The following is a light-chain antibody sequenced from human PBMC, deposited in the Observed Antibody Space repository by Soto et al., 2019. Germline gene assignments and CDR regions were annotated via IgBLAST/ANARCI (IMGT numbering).Light chain of an antibody. J-gene: IGKJ1*01. CDR2: GAS. V-gene: IGKV3-20*01. Sequence: DIVLTQSPGTLSLSPGERATLSCRASQSVSSSYLAWYQQKPGQAPRLLIYGASRRATGIPDRFSGSESGTDFTLTISRLEPEDFAVYHCQQYGRSPWTFGQGTKVDIK. CDR3: QQYGRSPWT. CDR1: QSVSSSY.